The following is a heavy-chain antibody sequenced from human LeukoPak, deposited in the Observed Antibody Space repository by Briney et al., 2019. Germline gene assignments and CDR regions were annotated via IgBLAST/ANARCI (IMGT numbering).Heavy chain of an antibody. CDR1: GFSLSSYA. D-gene: IGHD2-8*02. CDR3: TKAPLRSCSGAFCYPFDY. CDR2: TSSSDDGK. Sequence: PGGSLRLSCTVSGFSLSSYAMSWVRRAPGKGLEWVSATSSSDDGKYYADSVKGRFTVSRDDSRDTLFLQMNRLSVDDTAIYYCTKAPLRSCSGAFCYPFDYWGQGTLVTVSS. J-gene: IGHJ4*02. V-gene: IGHV3-23*01.